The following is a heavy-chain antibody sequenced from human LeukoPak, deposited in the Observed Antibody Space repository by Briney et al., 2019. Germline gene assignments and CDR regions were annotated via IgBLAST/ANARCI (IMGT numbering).Heavy chain of an antibody. V-gene: IGHV3-30-3*01. CDR3: ARGRWLQARGPSFDY. CDR2: ISYDGSNK. Sequence: GGSLRLSCAASGITFSSYAMHWVRQAPSKGLEWVAVISYDGSNKYYADSVKGRFTISRDNSKNTLYLQMNSLRAEDTAVYYCARGRWLQARGPSFDYWGQGTLVTVSS. D-gene: IGHD5-24*01. J-gene: IGHJ4*02. CDR1: GITFSSYA.